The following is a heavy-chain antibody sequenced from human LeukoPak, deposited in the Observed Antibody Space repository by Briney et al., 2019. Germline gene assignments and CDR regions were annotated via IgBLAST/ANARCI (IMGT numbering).Heavy chain of an antibody. V-gene: IGHV1-18*01. CDR3: ARTSGVSAAGSPYYFDY. J-gene: IGHJ4*02. Sequence: VASVKVSCKASGHTFHNYGISWVRQAPGQGLEWMGWISPYSGNTDYTERLQGRVTMTTDTSTTTAFMELRSLRSDDTAVYYCARTSGVSAAGSPYYFDYWGQGTLVTVSS. CDR2: ISPYSGNT. CDR1: GHTFHNYG. D-gene: IGHD6-13*01.